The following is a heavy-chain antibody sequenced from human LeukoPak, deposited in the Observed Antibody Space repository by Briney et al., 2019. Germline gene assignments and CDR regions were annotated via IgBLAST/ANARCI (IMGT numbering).Heavy chain of an antibody. CDR1: GYTFTSYG. Sequence: ASVMVSCKASGYTFTSYGISWVRRAPGQGLEGMGWISAYNGNTNYAQKLQGRVTMTTDTSTSTAYMELRSLRSDDTAVYYCAGRGVLWFGDFHYWGQGTLVPVSA. J-gene: IGHJ4*02. CDR3: AGRGVLWFGDFHY. CDR2: ISAYNGNT. D-gene: IGHD3-10*01. V-gene: IGHV1-18*04.